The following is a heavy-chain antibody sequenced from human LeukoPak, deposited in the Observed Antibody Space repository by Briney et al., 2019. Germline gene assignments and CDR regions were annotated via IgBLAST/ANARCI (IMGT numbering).Heavy chain of an antibody. J-gene: IGHJ4*02. CDR1: GGSFSGYY. Sequence: SETLSLTCAVYGGSFSGYYWSWIRQPPGKGLEWIGEINHSGSTNYNPSLKSRVTISVDTSKNQFSLKLSSVTAADTAVYYCASVEMEPGSVDYRGQGTLVTVSS. CDR2: INHSGST. V-gene: IGHV4-34*01. CDR3: ASVEMEPGSVDY. D-gene: IGHD1-14*01.